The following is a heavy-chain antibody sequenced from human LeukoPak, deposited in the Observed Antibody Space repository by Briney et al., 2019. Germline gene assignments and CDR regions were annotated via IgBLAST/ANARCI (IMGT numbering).Heavy chain of an antibody. CDR2: IKQDGSEK. J-gene: IGHJ6*02. CDR3: GMAMDV. V-gene: IGHV3-7*05. Sequence: GGSLRLSCAASGFTFSSYWMNWVRQAPGKGLEWVANIKQDGSEKYYVDSVKGRFTISRDNAKNSLYLQMSSLRAEDMAVYYCGMAMDVWGRGTTVTVSS. CDR1: GFTFSSYW. D-gene: IGHD5-24*01.